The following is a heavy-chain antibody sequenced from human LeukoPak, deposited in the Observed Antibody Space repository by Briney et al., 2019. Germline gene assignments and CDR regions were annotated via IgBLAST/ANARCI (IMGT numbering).Heavy chain of an antibody. Sequence: PSETLSLTCTVSCGSISSYYWSWIRQPPGKGLEWIGYIYYSGSTNYNPSLKSRVTISVDTSKNQFSLKPSSVTAADTAVYYCARGLYYYDSSGYSTAFDIWGQGTMVTVSS. V-gene: IGHV4-59*01. CDR1: CGSISSYY. CDR2: IYYSGST. CDR3: ARGLYYYDSSGYSTAFDI. J-gene: IGHJ3*02. D-gene: IGHD3-22*01.